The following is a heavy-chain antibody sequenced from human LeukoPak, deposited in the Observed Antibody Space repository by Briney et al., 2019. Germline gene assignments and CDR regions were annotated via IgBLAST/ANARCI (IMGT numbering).Heavy chain of an antibody. CDR1: GFTFSSYS. CDR2: NSSSSSDI. D-gene: IGHD5-18*01. CDR3: ANTGYNYEFDY. J-gene: IGHJ4*02. Sequence: GGSLRLSCAASGFTFSSYSMNWVRQARGKGLEWVSSNSSSSSDIYYADSVKGRFTISRDNAKSILYLQMNSLRAEDTAVYYCANTGYNYEFDYWGQGTLVTVSS. V-gene: IGHV3-21*01.